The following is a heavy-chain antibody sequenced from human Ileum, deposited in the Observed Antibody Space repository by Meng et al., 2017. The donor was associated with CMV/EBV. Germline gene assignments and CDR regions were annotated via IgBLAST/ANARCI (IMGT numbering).Heavy chain of an antibody. CDR2: IRSKAYGGTT. CDR1: GFTFGDYA. CDR3: AREAGIAARRLNYYGVDV. J-gene: IGHJ6*01. D-gene: IGHD6-6*01. V-gene: IGHV3-49*04. Sequence: GGSLRLSCTTSGFTFGDYAMTWVRQAPGKGLEWVGFIRSKAYGGTTEYAASVKGRFTISRDDSKSIAYLQMNSLKTEDTAVYYCAREAGIAARRLNYYGVDVWGQGNTV.